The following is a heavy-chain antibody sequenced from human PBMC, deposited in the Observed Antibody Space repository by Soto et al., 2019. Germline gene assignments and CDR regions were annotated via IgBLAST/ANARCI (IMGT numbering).Heavy chain of an antibody. CDR3: ARGLAAAASLIDP. CDR1: GGSFSGYY. CDR2: INHSGST. J-gene: IGHJ5*02. V-gene: IGHV4-34*01. D-gene: IGHD6-13*01. Sequence: SETLSLTCAVYGGSFSGYYWSWIRQPPGKGLEWIGEINHSGSTNYNPSLKSRVTISVDTSKNQFSLKLSSVTAADTAVYYCARGLAAAASLIDPWGQGTLVTVS.